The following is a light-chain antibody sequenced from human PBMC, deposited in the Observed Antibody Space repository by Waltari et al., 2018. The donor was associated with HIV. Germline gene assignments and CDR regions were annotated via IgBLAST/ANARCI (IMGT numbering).Light chain of an antibody. J-gene: IGLJ3*02. CDR3: NPRDSSGNHLGV. CDR1: SLRSYY. CDR2: GKN. V-gene: IGLV3-19*01. Sequence: SSELTQDPAVSVALGQTVRITCQGDSLRSYYASWYQQKPGQAPVLFIYGKNNRPSGIPDRFSVSSSGNTASLTMTGAQAEDEADYYCNPRDSSGNHLGVFGGGTKLTVL.